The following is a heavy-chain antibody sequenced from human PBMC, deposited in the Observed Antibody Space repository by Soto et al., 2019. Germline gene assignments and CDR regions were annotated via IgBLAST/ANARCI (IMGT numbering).Heavy chain of an antibody. D-gene: IGHD5-12*01. J-gene: IGHJ3*01. CDR1: GFNFSSYW. Sequence: EVQLVESGGGVVQPGGSQRLSCEASGFNFSSYWMHWVRQAPGKGLVWISRINRHGRSTSYADSLRGRFTTSRDNAKNTVYLQMVGLRADDSAVYYCARGGDSSYFDYSGYAAALEVWGQGTMVTVAS. CDR2: INRHGRST. CDR3: ARGGDSSYFDYSGYAAALEV. V-gene: IGHV3-74*01.